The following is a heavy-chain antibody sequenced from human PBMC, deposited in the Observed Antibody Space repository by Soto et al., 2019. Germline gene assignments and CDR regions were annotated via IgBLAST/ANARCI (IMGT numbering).Heavy chain of an antibody. CDR3: TRVIGGRGTL. Sequence: ASLRLSCEASGFTFSSYWFHGVRQVIGKALVWVSRTNRHGTIIDYADYVKARFPNSRVNDNNTLQREMDSLRAEDWAGYYCTRVIGGRGTLWGPRTQDTVP. CDR2: TNRHGTII. V-gene: IGHV3-74*01. D-gene: IGHD2-21*01. J-gene: IGHJ4*02. CDR1: GFTFSSYW.